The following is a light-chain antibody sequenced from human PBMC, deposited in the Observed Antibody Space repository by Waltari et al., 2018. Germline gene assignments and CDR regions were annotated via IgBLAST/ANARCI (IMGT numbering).Light chain of an antibody. CDR1: SPTIGKNT. J-gene: IGLJ2*01. Sequence: SVLTQPPSVSAASGQKVTISCSGRSPTIGKNTVSWYQQFPGTAPKLLIYEDDKRPSGISGRFSGSKSGTSATLDIHGLQTGDEADYYCGTWDSSMSVGVLGGGTKVTVL. CDR2: EDD. CDR3: GTWDSSMSVGV. V-gene: IGLV1-51*01.